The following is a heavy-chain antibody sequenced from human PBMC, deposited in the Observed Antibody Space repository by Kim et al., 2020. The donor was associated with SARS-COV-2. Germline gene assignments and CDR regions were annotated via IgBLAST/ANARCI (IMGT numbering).Heavy chain of an antibody. J-gene: IGHJ4*02. CDR3: ARETDYYDSSGYYSTPVYYFDY. V-gene: IGHV1-18*01. CDR2: ISAYNGNT. Sequence: ASVKVSCKASGYTFTSYGISWVRQAPGQGLEWMGWISAYNGNTNYAQKLQGRVTMTTDTSTSTAYIELRSLRSDDTAVYYCARETDYYDSSGYYSTPVYYFDYWGQGTLVTVSS. D-gene: IGHD3-22*01. CDR1: GYTFTSYG.